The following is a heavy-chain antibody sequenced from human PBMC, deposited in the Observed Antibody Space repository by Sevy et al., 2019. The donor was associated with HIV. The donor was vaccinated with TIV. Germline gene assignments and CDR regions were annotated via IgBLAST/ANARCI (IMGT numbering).Heavy chain of an antibody. V-gene: IGHV3-33*01. J-gene: IGHJ5*02. CDR2: IWYDGSNK. Sequence: GGSLRLSCAASGFIFSSYGMNWVRQAPGKGLEWVAVIWYDGSNKYYADSVKGRFTISRDNSKNTLYLQMNSLRVEDMGVYYYASSRGGSSSGPLDTWGLGTLVTVSS. CDR3: ASSRGGSSSGPLDT. D-gene: IGHD6-13*01. CDR1: GFIFSSYG.